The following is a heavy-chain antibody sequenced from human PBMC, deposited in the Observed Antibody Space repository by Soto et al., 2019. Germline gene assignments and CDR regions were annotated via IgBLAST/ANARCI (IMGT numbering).Heavy chain of an antibody. J-gene: IGHJ4*02. Sequence: PGGSLRLSCAASGFTLSNYGINWVRQAPGKGLEWLAVVSFDERTMYYAESVRGRCTLSRDNSKNTVNLQMDGLRAEDSALYYCAKSSGTFRSAMITGFDTWGQGTLVTVSS. CDR2: VSFDERTM. CDR3: AKSSGTFRSAMITGFDT. CDR1: GFTLSNYG. D-gene: IGHD3-16*01. V-gene: IGHV3-30*18.